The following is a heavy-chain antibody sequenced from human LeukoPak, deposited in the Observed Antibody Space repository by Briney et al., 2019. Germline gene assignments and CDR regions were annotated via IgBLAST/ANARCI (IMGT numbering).Heavy chain of an antibody. Sequence: SETLSLTCTVSGGSISSSSYYWGWIRQPPGKGLEWIGSIYYSGSTYYNPSLKSRVTISVDTSKNQFSLKLSSVTAADTAVYYCARSQWLVLFDYWGQGTLVTASS. D-gene: IGHD6-19*01. J-gene: IGHJ4*02. CDR1: GGSISSSSYY. CDR3: ARSQWLVLFDY. V-gene: IGHV4-39*07. CDR2: IYYSGST.